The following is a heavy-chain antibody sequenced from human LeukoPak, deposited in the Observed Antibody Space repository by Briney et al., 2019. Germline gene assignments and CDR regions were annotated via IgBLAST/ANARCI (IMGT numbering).Heavy chain of an antibody. CDR2: IYTSGST. V-gene: IGHV4-4*09. Sequence: SETLSLTCTVSGGSISSYYWSWIRQPPGKGLEWIRHIYTSGSTNYNPSLKSRVTISVDTSKNQFSLKLSSVTAADTAVYYCARHPLVGYQFDYWGQGTLVTVSS. CDR3: ARHPLVGYQFDY. J-gene: IGHJ4*02. D-gene: IGHD2-2*01. CDR1: GGSISSYY.